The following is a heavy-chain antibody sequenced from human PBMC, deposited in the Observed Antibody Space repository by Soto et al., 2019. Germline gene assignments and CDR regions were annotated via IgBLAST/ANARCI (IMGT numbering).Heavy chain of an antibody. Sequence: GASLKISCKGSGYSFTSYWICWVRQMPGKGLEWVGIIYPGDSDTRYSPSFEGDVTISADNSISTSYLQWSSLKASDTAMYFCERAQRFLEWSAPFDYWGQGTLVTVSS. CDR1: GYSFTSYW. D-gene: IGHD3-3*01. J-gene: IGHJ4*02. CDR3: ERAQRFLEWSAPFDY. V-gene: IGHV5-51*01. CDR2: IYPGDSDT.